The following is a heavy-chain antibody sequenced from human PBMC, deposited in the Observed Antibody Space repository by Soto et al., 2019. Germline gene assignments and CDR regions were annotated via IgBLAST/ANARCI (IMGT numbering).Heavy chain of an antibody. D-gene: IGHD3-9*01. Sequence: EVQLLETGGGLVQPGGSLRLSCAASGFTFSSYAMSWVRQAPGKGLEWVSAISGSGGSTYYADSVKGRFSISRDNSNNTLYLQMNSLGAEYTAVYYCAKGDRSRAGGYFDPFYFDYWGQGTLATVSS. CDR1: GFTFSSYA. CDR3: AKGDRSRAGGYFDPFYFDY. V-gene: IGHV3-23*01. J-gene: IGHJ4*02. CDR2: ISGSGGST.